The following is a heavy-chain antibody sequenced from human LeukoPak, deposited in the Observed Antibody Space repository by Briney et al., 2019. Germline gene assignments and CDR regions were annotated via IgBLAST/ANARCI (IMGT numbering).Heavy chain of an antibody. Sequence: PSETLSLTCTVSGGSISNYCWSWIRQPPGKGLEWIGYIYYSGSTNYNPSLKSRVTISVDTSKNQFSLKLSSVTAADTAVYYCARQSYGSGSALNWFDPRGQGTLVTVSS. CDR3: ARQSYGSGSALNWFDP. CDR2: IYYSGST. D-gene: IGHD3-10*01. CDR1: GGSISNYC. J-gene: IGHJ5*02. V-gene: IGHV4-59*01.